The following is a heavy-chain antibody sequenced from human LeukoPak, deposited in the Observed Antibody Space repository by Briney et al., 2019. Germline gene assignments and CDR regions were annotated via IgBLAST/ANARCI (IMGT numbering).Heavy chain of an antibody. D-gene: IGHD3-22*01. V-gene: IGHV4-4*02. Sequence: SETLSLTCTVSGDSINSLDLWSWVRQPPGKGLEWIGELYLSGTTHSNPSVKSRVTISIDKSKNQFFLNLSSVTAADTAVYYCAGLVGRYSSGLYYYYFDYWGQGTLVTVSS. J-gene: IGHJ4*02. CDR1: GDSINSLDL. CDR3: AGLVGRYSSGLYYYYFDY. CDR2: LYLSGTT.